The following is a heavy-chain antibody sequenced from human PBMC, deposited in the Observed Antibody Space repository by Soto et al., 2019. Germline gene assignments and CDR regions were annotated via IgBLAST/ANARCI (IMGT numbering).Heavy chain of an antibody. V-gene: IGHV4-59*01. J-gene: IGHJ5*02. Sequence: SETLSLTCTVSGGSISSYYWSWIRQPPGKGLEWIGYIYYSGSTNYNPSLKSRVTISVDTSKNQFSLKLSSVTAADTAVYYRARLDGRCSSTSCSLNWFDPWGQGTLVTVSS. CDR3: ARLDGRCSSTSCSLNWFDP. CDR1: GGSISSYY. CDR2: IYYSGST. D-gene: IGHD2-2*01.